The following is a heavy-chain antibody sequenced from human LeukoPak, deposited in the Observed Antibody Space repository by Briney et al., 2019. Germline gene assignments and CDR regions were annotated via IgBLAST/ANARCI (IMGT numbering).Heavy chain of an antibody. Sequence: ASVKVSCKVSGYTLTELSMHWVRQAPGKGLEWMGGFDPEDGETIYAQKFQGRVTMTEDTSTGTAYMELSSLRSEDTAVYYCAGQYYDFWSGYFNFDYWGQGTLVTVSS. J-gene: IGHJ4*02. D-gene: IGHD3-3*01. CDR1: GYTLTELS. CDR3: AGQYYDFWSGYFNFDY. CDR2: FDPEDGET. V-gene: IGHV1-24*01.